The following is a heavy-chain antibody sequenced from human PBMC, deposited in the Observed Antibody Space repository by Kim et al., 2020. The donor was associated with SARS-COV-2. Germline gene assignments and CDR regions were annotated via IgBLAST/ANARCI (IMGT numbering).Heavy chain of an antibody. CDR1: GFTFSSYA. CDR3: VRPTNFYYSYGMDV. J-gene: IGHJ6*02. V-gene: IGHV3-64*05. D-gene: IGHD1-1*01. Sequence: GGSLRLSCSASGFTFSSYAMHWVRQAPGKGLEYVSAISSNGGTTYYADSVKGRFTTTRDNSKKTLYIKMSSLRAEDTAVYYCVRPTNFYYSYGMDVWGQGTTVTVSS. CDR2: ISSNGGTT.